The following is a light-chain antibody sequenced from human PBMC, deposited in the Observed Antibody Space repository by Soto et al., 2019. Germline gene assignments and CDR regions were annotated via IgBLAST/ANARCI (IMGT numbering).Light chain of an antibody. CDR2: KAS. J-gene: IGKJ1*01. CDR3: HQYDSSWT. CDR1: ESISNW. Sequence: DIPMTQSPSTLSASVGDRVIITCRASESISNWLAWYQQKPGKAPNLLIYKASSLKSGVSLRFSGSGSGADSPLTINRLQPDYSATYSCHQYDSSWTFGQGTKVEFK. V-gene: IGKV1-5*03.